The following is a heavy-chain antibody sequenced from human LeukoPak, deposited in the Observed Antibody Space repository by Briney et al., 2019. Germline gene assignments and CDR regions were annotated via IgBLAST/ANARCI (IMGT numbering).Heavy chain of an antibody. Sequence: ASVKVSCKASGGTFSSYAISWVRQAPGQGLEWMGGIIPIFGTANYAQKFQGRVTITTDESTSTAYMELSSLRSEDTAVYYCARDGAYCSSSSCYSSWFDPWGQGTLVTVSS. CDR2: IIPIFGTA. CDR3: ARDGAYCSSSSCYSSWFDP. V-gene: IGHV1-69*05. CDR1: GGTFSSYA. D-gene: IGHD2-2*02. J-gene: IGHJ5*02.